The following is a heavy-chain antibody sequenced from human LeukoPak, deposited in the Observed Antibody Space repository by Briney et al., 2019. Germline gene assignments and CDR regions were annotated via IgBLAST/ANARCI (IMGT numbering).Heavy chain of an antibody. Sequence: GGSLRLSCAASGFTFSNYWMTWVRQAPGKGLEWVATIKPEGSEKFYVDSVKGRFTISRDNAKNSLYPQMNTLRAEDTAVYYCATDDFAYWGQETLVTVSS. CDR1: GFTFSNYW. V-gene: IGHV3-7*01. CDR2: IKPEGSEK. CDR3: ATDDFAY. J-gene: IGHJ4*02.